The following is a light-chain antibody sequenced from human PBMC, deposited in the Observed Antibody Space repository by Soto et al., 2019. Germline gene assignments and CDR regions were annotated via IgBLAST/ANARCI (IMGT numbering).Light chain of an antibody. V-gene: IGKV4-1*01. J-gene: IGKJ2*01. Sequence: DIVMTQSPDSLVVSLGERATINCKSSQSVLYSSNNKNYLAWYQQKAGQPPKLLVYWASTRESGVPDRFSGSGSGTDFTLTISSLQAEDVAVYYCQQYYSTPYTFGQGTKLEIK. CDR3: QQYYSTPYT. CDR2: WAS. CDR1: QSVLYSSNNKNY.